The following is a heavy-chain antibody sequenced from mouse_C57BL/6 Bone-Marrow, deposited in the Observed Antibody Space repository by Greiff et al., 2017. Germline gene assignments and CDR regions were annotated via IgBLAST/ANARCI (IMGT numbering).Heavy chain of an antibody. Sequence: EVQVVESGGDLVKPGGSLKLSCAASGFTFSSYGMSWVRQTPDKRLEWVATISSGGSYTYYPDSVKGRFTISRDNAKNTLYLQMRSLKYEDTAMYYSAGQNITVQFAYWGQGTLVTVSA. CDR3: AGQNITVQFAY. CDR1: GFTFSSYG. D-gene: IGHD1-1*01. J-gene: IGHJ3*01. CDR2: ISSGGSYT. V-gene: IGHV5-6*01.